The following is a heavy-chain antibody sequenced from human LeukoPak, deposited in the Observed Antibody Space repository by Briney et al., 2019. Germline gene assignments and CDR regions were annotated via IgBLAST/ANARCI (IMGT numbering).Heavy chain of an antibody. D-gene: IGHD3-9*01. CDR3: AKGGTYYDILGYFDY. CDR2: ISWNSGSI. V-gene: IGHV3-9*01. CDR1: GFTFDDYA. Sequence: GRSLRLSCAASGFTFDDYAMHWVRQTPGMGLEWVSGISWNSGSIGYADSVKGRFTISRDNAKNSLYLQMNSLRAEDTALYYCAKGGTYYDILGYFDYWGQGTLVTVSS. J-gene: IGHJ4*02.